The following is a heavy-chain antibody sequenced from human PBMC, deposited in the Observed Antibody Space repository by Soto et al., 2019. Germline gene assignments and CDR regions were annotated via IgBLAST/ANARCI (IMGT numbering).Heavy chain of an antibody. CDR3: ASDPYHYASDY. D-gene: IGHD3-22*01. CDR1: GFTFSDSY. CDR2: ISDSGDTI. Sequence: QVQLVESGGGLVKPGGSLRLSCAASGFTFSDSYMTWIRQAPGKGLEWISYISDSGDTIYYADSVKGRFTVSRDNAKNSVYLQMNSPRADDTAAYYCASDPYHYASDYCGQGTLVTVSS. V-gene: IGHV3-11*01. J-gene: IGHJ4*02.